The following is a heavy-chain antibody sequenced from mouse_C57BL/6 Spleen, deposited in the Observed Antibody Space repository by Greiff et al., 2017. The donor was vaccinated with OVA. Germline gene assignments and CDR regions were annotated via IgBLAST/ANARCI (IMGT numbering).Heavy chain of an antibody. CDR1: GFTFSNYW. CDR3: THKERFAY. V-gene: IGHV6-3*01. J-gene: IGHJ3*01. Sequence: EVKLEESGGGLVQPGGSMKLSCVASGFTFSNYWMNWVRQSPEKGLEWVAQIRLKSDNYATHYAESVKGRFTISRDDSKSSVYLQMNNLRAEDTGIYYCTHKERFAYWGQGTLVTVSA. CDR2: IRLKSDNYAT.